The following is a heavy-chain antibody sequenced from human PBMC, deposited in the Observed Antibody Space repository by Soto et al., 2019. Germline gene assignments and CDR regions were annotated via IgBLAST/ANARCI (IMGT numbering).Heavy chain of an antibody. CDR2: IYWDGDK. CDR1: GFSLTTTGVG. J-gene: IGHJ4*02. D-gene: IGHD3-22*01. Sequence: QITLEESGPTLVKPTQTLTLTCTFSGFSLTTTGVGVGWVRQPPGKALEWLALIYWDGDKRYNPSLKSRLTLTKDTSTNQVVLTMTNMDPADTATYYCAHRTALYDSSGLGYDSWGQGTLVTVSS. CDR3: AHRTALYDSSGLGYDS. V-gene: IGHV2-5*02.